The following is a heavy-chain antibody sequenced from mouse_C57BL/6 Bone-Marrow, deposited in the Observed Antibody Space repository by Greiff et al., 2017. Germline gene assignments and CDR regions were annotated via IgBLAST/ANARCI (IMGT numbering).Heavy chain of an antibody. Sequence: QVQLQQPGTELVKPGASVKLSCKASGYTFTSYWMHWVKQRPGQGLEWIGNINPSNGGTNYNEKFKSKATLTVDNSSSTAYMQLSSLTSEGSAVYYCARWLLVTPYFDVWGTGTTVTVSS. CDR3: ARWLLVTPYFDV. CDR1: GYTFTSYW. V-gene: IGHV1-53*01. D-gene: IGHD2-3*01. J-gene: IGHJ1*03. CDR2: INPSNGGT.